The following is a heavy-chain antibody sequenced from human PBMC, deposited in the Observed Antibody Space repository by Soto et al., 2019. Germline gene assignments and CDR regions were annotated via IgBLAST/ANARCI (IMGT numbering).Heavy chain of an antibody. J-gene: IGHJ4*02. CDR3: AHGSGWLFDY. Sequence: QITLKESGPTLVKPTETLTLTCTCSGFSLSSTKVGVGWIRQPPGKPLEWLALIYWDDNEWYSPSLRSRLTITKDTSKNQVVLTMTNMDPVDTATSFCAHGSGWLFDYWGQGTLVTVSS. V-gene: IGHV2-5*02. CDR2: IYWDDNE. D-gene: IGHD6-19*01. CDR1: GFSLSSTKVG.